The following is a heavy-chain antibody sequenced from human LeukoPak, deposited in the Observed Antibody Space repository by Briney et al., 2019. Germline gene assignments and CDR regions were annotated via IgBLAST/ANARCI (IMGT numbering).Heavy chain of an antibody. V-gene: IGHV1-2*02. Sequence: ASVNVSFKASGHIFTGFYIHWLRQAPGQGLEWMGWINPNDGVTKYAQEFQGRVTMTRDTSINTAYMELTRLTSDDTAVYYCARVIAGATTWRYWGQGTLLTVSS. CDR3: ARVIAGATTWRY. J-gene: IGHJ4*02. CDR1: GHIFTGFY. CDR2: INPNDGVT. D-gene: IGHD1-26*01.